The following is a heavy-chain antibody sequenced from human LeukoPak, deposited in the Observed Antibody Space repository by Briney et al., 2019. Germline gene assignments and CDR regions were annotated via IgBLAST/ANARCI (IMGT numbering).Heavy chain of an antibody. J-gene: IGHJ5*02. CDR2: IYYTGST. V-gene: IGHV4-59*01. CDR1: GGSITTYY. Sequence: SETLSLTCTVSGGSITTYYWSWIRQPPGKGLEWISYIYYTGSTSYNPYLKSRATISVDTSKNQFSLKLSSVTAADTAVYYCARVLGRVAGSNSWFDPWGQGTLVTVSS. CDR3: ARVLGRVAGSNSWFDP. D-gene: IGHD6-19*01.